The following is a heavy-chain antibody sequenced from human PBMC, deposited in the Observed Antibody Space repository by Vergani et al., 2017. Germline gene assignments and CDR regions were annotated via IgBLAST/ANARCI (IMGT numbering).Heavy chain of an antibody. J-gene: IGHJ4*02. CDR3: AKGGLENWNDAVF. D-gene: IGHD1-1*01. CDR2: ISVSGGST. Sequence: EVQLLESGGGLVQPGGSLRLSCAASGFTFSSYAMSWVRQAPGRGLEWVSVISVSGGSTYYTDSVKGRFIISRDNSKNTLYLQMNSLRAEDTAVYYCAKGGLENWNDAVFWGQGTLVTVSS. V-gene: IGHV3-23*01. CDR1: GFTFSSYA.